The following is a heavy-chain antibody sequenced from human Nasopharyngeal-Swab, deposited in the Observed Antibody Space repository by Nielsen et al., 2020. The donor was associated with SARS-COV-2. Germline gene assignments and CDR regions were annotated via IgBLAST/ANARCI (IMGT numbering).Heavy chain of an antibody. V-gene: IGHV3-13*04. CDR3: ARARPDIVVVPAALLFDP. D-gene: IGHD2-2*01. CDR2: ISTAGDT. J-gene: IGHJ5*02. CDR1: GFTFSSYD. Sequence: GESLKISCAASGFTFSSYDMHWVRQATGKGLEWVSAISTAGDTYYPGSVKGRFTISRENAKNSLYLQMNSLRAGDTAVYYCARARPDIVVVPAALLFDPWGQGTLVTVSS.